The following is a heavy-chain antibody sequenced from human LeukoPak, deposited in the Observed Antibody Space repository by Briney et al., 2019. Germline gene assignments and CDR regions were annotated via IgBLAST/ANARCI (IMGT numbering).Heavy chain of an antibody. V-gene: IGHV4-59*08. J-gene: IGHJ4*02. Sequence: PSETLSLTCTVSGGSIRSYYWSWIRQPPGKGLEWIGYIYYTGVTNYNPSLKSRVTISVDTSKNQFSLKLSSVTAADTAVYYCARQNQETHFDYWGQGTLVTVSS. CDR1: GGSIRSYY. CDR3: ARQNQETHFDY. CDR2: IYYTGVT. D-gene: IGHD1-14*01.